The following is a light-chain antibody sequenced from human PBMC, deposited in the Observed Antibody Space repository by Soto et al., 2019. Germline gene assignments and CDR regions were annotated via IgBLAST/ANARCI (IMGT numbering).Light chain of an antibody. CDR1: QSVNSN. CDR3: QQYNNWPLT. V-gene: IGKV3-15*01. CDR2: GAS. Sequence: EIVMTQSPATLSVSPGGRATLSCRAGQSVNSNLAWYHQKPGQAPRLLIYGASTRATGIPDRFSGSGSGTEVTLTISSLQSEDFAVYYCQQYNNWPLTFGQGTKVELK. J-gene: IGKJ1*01.